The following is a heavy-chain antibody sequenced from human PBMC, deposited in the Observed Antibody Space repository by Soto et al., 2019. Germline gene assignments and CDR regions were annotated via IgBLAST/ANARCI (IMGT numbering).Heavy chain of an antibody. CDR2: INHSGST. CDR1: GGSFSGYY. CDR3: AREGMYQNYYYYGMDV. J-gene: IGHJ6*02. Sequence: PSETLSLTCAVYGGSFSGYYWSWIRQPPGKGLEWIGEINHSGSTNYNPSLKSRVTISVDTSKNQFSLKLSSVTAADTAVYYCAREGMYQNYYYYGMDVWGQGTTVTVSS. D-gene: IGHD2-2*01. V-gene: IGHV4-34*01.